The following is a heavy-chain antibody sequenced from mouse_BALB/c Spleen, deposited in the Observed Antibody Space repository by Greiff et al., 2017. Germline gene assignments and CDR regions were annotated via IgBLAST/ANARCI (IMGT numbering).Heavy chain of an antibody. Sequence: EVMLVESGGGLVKPGGSLKLSCAASGFAFSSYDMSWVRQTPEKRLEWVAYISSGGGSTYYPDTVKGRFTISRDNAKNTLYLQMSSLKSEDTAMYYCARLRSRYGNYDYYAMDYWGQGTSVTVSS. CDR1: GFAFSSYD. D-gene: IGHD2-10*02. CDR2: ISSGGGST. CDR3: ARLRSRYGNYDYYAMDY. V-gene: IGHV5-12-1*01. J-gene: IGHJ4*01.